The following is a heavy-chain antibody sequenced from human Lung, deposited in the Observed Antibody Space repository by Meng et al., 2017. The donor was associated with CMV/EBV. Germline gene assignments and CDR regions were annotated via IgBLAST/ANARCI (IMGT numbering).Heavy chain of an antibody. CDR1: GFTFSSYG. D-gene: IGHD3-10*01. Sequence: GGSLRLSCAASGFTFSSYGMHWVRQAPGKGLEGVAFIRYDGKNEYYADSVKGRFSISRDDSKNTLYLQMNSLRPEDTAVYDCAKETGPISGGYYYYGIDVWGQGTTVTVSS. J-gene: IGHJ6*02. CDR3: AKETGPISGGYYYYGIDV. V-gene: IGHV3-30*02. CDR2: IRYDGKNE.